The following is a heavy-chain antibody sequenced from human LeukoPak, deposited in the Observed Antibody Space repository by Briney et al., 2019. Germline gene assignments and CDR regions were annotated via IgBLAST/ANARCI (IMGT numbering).Heavy chain of an antibody. D-gene: IGHD3-3*01. J-gene: IGHJ4*02. CDR1: GGSLSSYY. CDR2: IYYSGST. V-gene: IGHV4-59*01. CDR3: ARGFGEYYFDY. Sequence: PSETLSLTCTVSGGSLSSYYWSWIRQPPGKGLEWIGYIYYSGSTNYNPSLKSRVTTSVDTSKNQFSLKLSSVTAADTAVYYCARGFGEYYFDYWGQGTLVTVSS.